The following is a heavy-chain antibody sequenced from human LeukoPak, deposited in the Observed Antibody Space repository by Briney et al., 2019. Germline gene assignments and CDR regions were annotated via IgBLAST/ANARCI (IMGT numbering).Heavy chain of an antibody. V-gene: IGHV3-66*02. D-gene: IGHD3-10*01. CDR1: GFTVSSNY. Sequence: PGGSLRLSCAASGFTVSSNYMSWVRQAPGKGLEWVSVIHSGGSTYYADSVKGRFTTSRDNSKNTLYLQMNSLRAEDTAVYYCGLGQYGPVMDVWGKGTTVTVSS. CDR3: GLGQYGPVMDV. J-gene: IGHJ6*03. CDR2: IHSGGST.